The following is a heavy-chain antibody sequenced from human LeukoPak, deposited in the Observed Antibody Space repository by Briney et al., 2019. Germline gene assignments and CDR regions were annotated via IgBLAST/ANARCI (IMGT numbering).Heavy chain of an antibody. Sequence: GGSLRLSCAASGFTFSIYAMSWVRQAPGKGLEWVAVISGVDGSTYYADSVKGWFTISRDISKNTLYLQLNSLRAEDTAVYYCAKVGRLTDFDYWGQGTLVTVSS. D-gene: IGHD7-27*01. V-gene: IGHV3-23*01. CDR2: ISGVDGST. CDR1: GFTFSIYA. J-gene: IGHJ4*02. CDR3: AKVGRLTDFDY.